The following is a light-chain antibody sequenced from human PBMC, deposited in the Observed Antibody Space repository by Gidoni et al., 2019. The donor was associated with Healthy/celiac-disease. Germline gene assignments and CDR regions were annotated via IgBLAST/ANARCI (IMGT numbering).Light chain of an antibody. CDR3: QSADSSVTYEV. CDR1: ALPKQY. Sequence: SYELTQTPSVSVSPGQTARITCSGDALPKQYAYWYQQKPGQAPVLVIYKDSERPSGIPERFSGSSSGTTVTLTIGGVQAEDEADYYCQSADSSVTYEVFGGGTKLTVL. J-gene: IGLJ3*02. CDR2: KDS. V-gene: IGLV3-25*02.